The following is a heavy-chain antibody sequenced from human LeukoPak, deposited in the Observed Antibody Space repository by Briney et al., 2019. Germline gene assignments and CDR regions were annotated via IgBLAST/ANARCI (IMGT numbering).Heavy chain of an antibody. J-gene: IGHJ6*03. CDR1: CGSITSYY. CDR3: ARTNYGGDPIYYYFMDV. Sequence: SETLSLTCTVSCGSITSYYWSWIRQPPGKGLEWIGHIYYSGSTNYNPSLKSRLTISVDTSRNQFSLKLSSVTPAYTAVYYCARTNYGGDPIYYYFMDVWGKGTTVTVSS. CDR2: IYYSGST. D-gene: IGHD4-23*01. V-gene: IGHV4-59*01.